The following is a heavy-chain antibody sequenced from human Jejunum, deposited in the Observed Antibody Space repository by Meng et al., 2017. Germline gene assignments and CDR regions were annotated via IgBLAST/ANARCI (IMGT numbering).Heavy chain of an antibody. CDR2: INDRNDNT. V-gene: IGHV1-3*01. CDR3: AREGIAVAGPDY. CDR1: GCSLLDYS. D-gene: IGHD6-19*01. J-gene: IGHJ4*02. Sequence: VQSGRDVKKRVPHVQVSVTATGCSLLDYSLQAVRQGPGQSLEWMGWINDRNDNTKYTTKFQSRVTFTKDTYASTAYMELSSLSSEDTAVYYCAREGIAVAGPDYWGQGTLVTVSS.